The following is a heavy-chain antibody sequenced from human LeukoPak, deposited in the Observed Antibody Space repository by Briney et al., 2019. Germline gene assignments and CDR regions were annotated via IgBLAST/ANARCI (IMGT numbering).Heavy chain of an antibody. J-gene: IGHJ6*02. Sequence: GASVKVSCKASGYTFTGYDINWVRQATGQGLEWMGWMNPNSGNTGYAQKFQGRVTMTRNTSISTAYMELSSLRSEDTAVYYCARSWVEGYCSSTSCFYGMDVWGQGTTVTVSS. CDR3: ARSWVEGYCSSTSCFYGMDV. V-gene: IGHV1-8*01. CDR1: GYTFTGYD. CDR2: MNPNSGNT. D-gene: IGHD2-2*01.